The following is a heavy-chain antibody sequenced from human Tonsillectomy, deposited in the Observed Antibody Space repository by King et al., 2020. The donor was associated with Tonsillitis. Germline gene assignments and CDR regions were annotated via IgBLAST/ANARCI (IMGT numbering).Heavy chain of an antibody. CDR3: AREDYGDYPY. D-gene: IGHD4-17*01. CDR2: INNSGST. CDR1: GDSINSDIYY. Sequence: VQLQESGPGLVKPSQTLSLTCTVSGDSINSDIYYWNWIRQPAGKGLEWVGRINNSGSTSSNPFLKSRVTMSMDTSKNRFSLKLSSVTAADTAVYYCAREDYGDYPYWGQGTLVTASS. V-gene: IGHV4-61*02. J-gene: IGHJ4*02.